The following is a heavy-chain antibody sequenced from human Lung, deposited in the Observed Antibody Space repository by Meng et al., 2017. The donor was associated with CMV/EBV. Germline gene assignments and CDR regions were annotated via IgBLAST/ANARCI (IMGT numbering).Heavy chain of an antibody. CDR2: ISSSSSYI. V-gene: IGHV3-21*01. D-gene: IGHD4-23*01. Sequence: SCAASGFTFSTYSMNWVRQAPGKGLEWVSSISSSSSYIYYADSVKGRFTISRDNAKNPLYLQMNSLRAEDTAVYYCARDYYGSTDNYWGQGTLVTVSS. CDR3: ARDYYGSTDNY. CDR1: GFTFSTYS. J-gene: IGHJ4*02.